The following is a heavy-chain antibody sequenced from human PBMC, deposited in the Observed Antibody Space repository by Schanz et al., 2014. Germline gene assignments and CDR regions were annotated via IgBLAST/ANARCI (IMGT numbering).Heavy chain of an antibody. D-gene: IGHD1-26*01. V-gene: IGHV3-23*04. CDR1: GFTFSAYA. CDR2: ISASGGTT. J-gene: IGHJ4*02. CDR3: ARDHTTESYYSAGPPIDY. Sequence: EVQLVESGGGLVQPGGSLRLSCAASGFTFSAYAMTWVRQIPGKGLEWVSAISASGGTTYYADSVKGRFTISRDNSKNTLYLQMNSLSPEDTAVYYCARDHTTESYYSAGPPIDYWGQGTLLTVSS.